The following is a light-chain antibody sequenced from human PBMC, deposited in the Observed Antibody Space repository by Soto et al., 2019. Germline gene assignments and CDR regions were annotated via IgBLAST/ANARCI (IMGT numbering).Light chain of an antibody. CDR1: QGISSA. V-gene: IGKV1-13*02. J-gene: IGKJ4*01. CDR3: QQFTRYPPLP. CDR2: DAS. Sequence: AIRLTQSPSSLSASVGDRVTITCRASQGISSALAWYQQKPGKAPKLLIYDASSLESGVPSRFSGSGSGTDFTLTISSLQPEDFATHYCQQFTRYPPLPFGGGT.